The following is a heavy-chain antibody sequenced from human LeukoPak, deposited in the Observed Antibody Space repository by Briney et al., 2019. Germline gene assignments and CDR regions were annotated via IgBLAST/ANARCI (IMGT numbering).Heavy chain of an antibody. D-gene: IGHD6-13*01. Sequence: ASLKVSCKASGYSFTSHYMHWVRQAPGQGLEWMGWINPNSGDTKYAQKFQGRVTMTRDTSISTAYMELSSLRSEDTAVYYCARGGIAAAGTRLHYYYYYYMDVWGKGTTVTVSS. CDR3: ARGGIAAAGTRLHYYYYYYMDV. CDR1: GYSFTSHY. J-gene: IGHJ6*03. CDR2: INPNSGDT. V-gene: IGHV1-2*02.